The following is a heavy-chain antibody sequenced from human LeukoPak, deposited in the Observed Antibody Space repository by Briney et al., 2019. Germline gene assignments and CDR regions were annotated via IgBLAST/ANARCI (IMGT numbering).Heavy chain of an antibody. V-gene: IGHV3-11*01. CDR3: ARDSHNCGGHCYRPLDY. J-gene: IGHJ4*02. Sequence: GGSLRLSSAASGFSFSDYYMSWIRQVPGKGLEWVSYISSSGSSRYYVDSVKGRFTISRDNVKNSLYLQMNTLRAEDTAVYYCARDSHNCGGHCYRPLDYWGQGTLVTVSS. D-gene: IGHD2-21*02. CDR1: GFSFSDYY. CDR2: ISSSGSSR.